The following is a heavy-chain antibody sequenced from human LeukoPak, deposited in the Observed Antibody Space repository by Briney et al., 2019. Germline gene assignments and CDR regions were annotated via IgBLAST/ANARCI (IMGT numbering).Heavy chain of an antibody. V-gene: IGHV3-23*01. CDR1: GSTFSSYA. J-gene: IGHJ4*02. D-gene: IGHD4-17*01. Sequence: GGSLRLSCAASGSTFSSYAMSWVRQAPGKGLEWVSAISGSGGSTYYADSVKGRFTISRDNSKNTLYLQMNSLRAEDTAVYYCAKDRPVDYGDLYYFDYWGQGTLVTVSS. CDR3: AKDRPVDYGDLYYFDY. CDR2: ISGSGGST.